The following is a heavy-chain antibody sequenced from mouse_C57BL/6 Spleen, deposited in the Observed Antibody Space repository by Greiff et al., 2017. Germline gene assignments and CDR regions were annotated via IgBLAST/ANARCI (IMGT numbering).Heavy chain of an antibody. CDR1: GYTFTSYW. J-gene: IGHJ4*01. Sequence: QVQLQQPGAELVRPGSSVKLSCKASGYTFTSYWMHWVKQRPIQGLEWIGNIDPSDSETHYNQKFKDKATLTVDKSSSTAYMQLSSLTSEDSAVYYCARSTTVVAGDYWGQGTSVTVSS. CDR2: IDPSDSET. D-gene: IGHD1-1*01. V-gene: IGHV1-52*01. CDR3: ARSTTVVAGDY.